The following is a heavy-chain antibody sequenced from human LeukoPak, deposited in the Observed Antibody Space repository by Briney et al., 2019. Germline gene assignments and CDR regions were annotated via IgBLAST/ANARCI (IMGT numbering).Heavy chain of an antibody. CDR3: ARDNWNLYYYYGMDV. CDR1: GGSISSYY. D-gene: IGHD1-20*01. Sequence: SETLSLTCTVSGGSISSYYWIWIRDPPGRALEGRGDIYYSGSTNYNPSLKSRVTISVDTSKHQFSLKLSSVTAADTAVYYCARDNWNLYYYYGMDVWGQGTTDTVPS. V-gene: IGHV4-59*12. CDR2: IYYSGST. J-gene: IGHJ6*02.